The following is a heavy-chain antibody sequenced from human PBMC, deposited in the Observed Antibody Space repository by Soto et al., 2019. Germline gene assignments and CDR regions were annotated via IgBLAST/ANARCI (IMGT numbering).Heavy chain of an antibody. CDR3: ARGPPLSDCSSTSCPESYYYYMDV. Sequence: QVQLVQSGAEVKKPGASVKVSCKPPGYTFSSSDINWVRQATGQGPEWMGWMNPNNGRTGYAQKFQGRVTLTRTTSISTAYMELSSLRSDDTAVYYCARGPPLSDCSSTSCPESYYYYMDVWAKGATVTVSS. D-gene: IGHD2-2*01. J-gene: IGHJ6*03. CDR2: MNPNNGRT. CDR1: GYTFSSSD. V-gene: IGHV1-8*01.